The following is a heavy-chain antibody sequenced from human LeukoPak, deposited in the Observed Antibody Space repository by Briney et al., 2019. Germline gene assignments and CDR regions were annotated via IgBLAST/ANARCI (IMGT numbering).Heavy chain of an antibody. CDR2: ISSSSSTI. Sequence: GGSLRLSCAASGFTFSSFSVTWVRQAPGKGLEWVSYISSSSSTIYYADSVKGRFTISRDNAKNSLYLQMNSLRAEDTAVYFCARATTGYYDSSGYCTYWGQGTLVTVSS. D-gene: IGHD3-22*01. CDR1: GFTFSSFS. CDR3: ARATTGYYDSSGYCTY. V-gene: IGHV3-48*01. J-gene: IGHJ4*02.